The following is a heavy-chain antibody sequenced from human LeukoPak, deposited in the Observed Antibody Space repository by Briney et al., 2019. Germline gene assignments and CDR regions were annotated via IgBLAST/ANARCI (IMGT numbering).Heavy chain of an antibody. D-gene: IGHD6-25*01. CDR2: INSDGSST. Sequence: GGSLRLSCAASGFTFRSYWMHWVRQAPGKGLVCVSRINSDGSSTNYADSVKGRFTISRDNAKNTLYLQMNSLRAEDTAVYYCVRDPRFSENFDYWGQGALVTVSS. J-gene: IGHJ4*02. CDR3: VRDPRFSENFDY. CDR1: GFTFRSYW. V-gene: IGHV3-74*01.